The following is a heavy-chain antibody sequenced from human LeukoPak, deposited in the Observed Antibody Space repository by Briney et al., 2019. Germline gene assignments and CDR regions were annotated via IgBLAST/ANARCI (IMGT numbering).Heavy chain of an antibody. CDR1: GLTFSTYT. CDR3: AKRGVVIRVILVGFHKEAYYFDS. J-gene: IGHJ4*02. CDR2: ISGSGGST. V-gene: IGHV3-23*01. Sequence: GGSLRLSCAASGLTFSTYTMTWVRQAPGKGLEWVTNISGSGGSTNYADSVKGRFTISRDNPKNTLYLQMNILRAEDTAVYFCAKRGVVIRVILVGFHKEAYYFDSWGQGALVTVSS. D-gene: IGHD3-22*01.